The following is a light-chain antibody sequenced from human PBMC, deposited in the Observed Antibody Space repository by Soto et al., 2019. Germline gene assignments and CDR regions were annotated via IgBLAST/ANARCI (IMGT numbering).Light chain of an antibody. J-gene: IGKJ5*01. Sequence: EIVLTQSPGTLSLSPGERATLSCRASQSVSSSYLAWYQQKPGQAPRLLIYDASSRATGIPARFSGSGSGTDFTLTISSLEPEDFAVYYCQQRSKWPITFGQGTRLENK. V-gene: IGKV3D-20*02. CDR2: DAS. CDR1: QSVSSSY. CDR3: QQRSKWPIT.